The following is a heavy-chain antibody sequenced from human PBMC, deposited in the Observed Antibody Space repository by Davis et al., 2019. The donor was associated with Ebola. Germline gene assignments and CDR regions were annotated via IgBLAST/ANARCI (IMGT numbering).Heavy chain of an antibody. V-gene: IGHV1-2*02. Sequence: ASVKVSCKASGYTFTGYYMHWVRQAPGQGLEWMGWINPNSGGTNYAQKFQGRVTMTRDTSISTAYMELSRLRSDDTAVYYCARVTATYCSGGSCFADAFDIWGQGTIVTVSS. CDR2: INPNSGGT. CDR3: ARVTATYCSGGSCFADAFDI. D-gene: IGHD2-15*01. J-gene: IGHJ3*02. CDR1: GYTFTGYY.